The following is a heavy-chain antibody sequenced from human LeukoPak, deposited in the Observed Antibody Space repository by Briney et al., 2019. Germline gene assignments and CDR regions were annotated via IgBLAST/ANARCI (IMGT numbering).Heavy chain of an antibody. CDR1: GGSISSYY. D-gene: IGHD3-22*01. CDR2: IYTSGST. J-gene: IGHJ4*02. V-gene: IGHV4-4*07. Sequence: PSETLSLTCTVSGGSISSYYWSWIRQPAGKGLEWIGRIYTSGSTNYNPSLKSRVTMSVDTSKNQFSLKLSSVTAADTALYYCARDTRNYYDSSGYYNFDNWGQGTLVTVSS. CDR3: ARDTRNYYDSSGYYNFDN.